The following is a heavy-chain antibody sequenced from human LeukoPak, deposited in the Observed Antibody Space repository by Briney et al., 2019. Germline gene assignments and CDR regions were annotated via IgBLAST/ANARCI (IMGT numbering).Heavy chain of an antibody. CDR3: AKGGESSLPLDY. CDR1: GASISRHY. J-gene: IGHJ4*02. Sequence: SETLSLTCTVSGASISRHYWSWIRQPPGKGLEWIGLISFTGSTNYNPSLKSRVTTSVDTSKNQFSLKVSSVTAADTAVYYCAKGGESSLPLDYWGQGILVTVSS. CDR2: ISFTGST. D-gene: IGHD6-13*01. V-gene: IGHV4-59*11.